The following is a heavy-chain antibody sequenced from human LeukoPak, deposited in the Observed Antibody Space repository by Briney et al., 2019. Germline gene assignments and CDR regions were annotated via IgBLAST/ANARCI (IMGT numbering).Heavy chain of an antibody. CDR1: GFTVSANY. Sequence: GGSLTLSCAASGFTVSANYMTWVRQAPGKGLEWVAVIYRGGTTYYADSVKGRFTISRDNAKNTLYLQMNSLRAEDTAVYYCAREPAYYYGSGSFNWFDPWGQGTLVTVSS. J-gene: IGHJ5*02. CDR2: IYRGGTT. D-gene: IGHD3-10*01. CDR3: AREPAYYYGSGSFNWFDP. V-gene: IGHV3-66*01.